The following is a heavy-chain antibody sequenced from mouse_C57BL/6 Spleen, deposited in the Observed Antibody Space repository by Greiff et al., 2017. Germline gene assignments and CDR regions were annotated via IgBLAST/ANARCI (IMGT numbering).Heavy chain of an antibody. V-gene: IGHV1-53*01. CDR2: INPSNGGT. CDR3: ARDPLYYYGSSYGYFDV. CDR1: GYTFTSYW. Sequence: VQLQQSGTELVKPGASVKLSCKASGYTFTSYWMHWVKQRPGQGLEWIGNINPSNGGTNYNEKFKSKATLTVDKSSSTAYMQLSSLTSEDSAVYYCARDPLYYYGSSYGYFDVWGTGTTVTVSS. D-gene: IGHD1-1*01. J-gene: IGHJ1*03.